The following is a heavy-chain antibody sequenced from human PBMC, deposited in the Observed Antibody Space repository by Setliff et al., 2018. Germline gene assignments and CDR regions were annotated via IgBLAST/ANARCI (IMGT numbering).Heavy chain of an antibody. D-gene: IGHD1-1*01. CDR2: IYHRGRT. CDR3: ASPRRDDLDTPFDAFDL. V-gene: IGHV4-39*07. CDR1: GGSMSSGPNY. J-gene: IGHJ3*01. Sequence: SETLSLTCTVSGGSMSSGPNYWSWIRQPAGRGLEWIATIYHRGRTYYNPSLDSRVTISLDTSKNQYSLRLRSVTAADTAVYYCASPRRDDLDTPFDAFDLWGQGTKVTVSS.